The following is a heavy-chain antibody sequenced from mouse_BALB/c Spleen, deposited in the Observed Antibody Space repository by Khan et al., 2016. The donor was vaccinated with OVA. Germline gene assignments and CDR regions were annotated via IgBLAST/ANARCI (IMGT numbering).Heavy chain of an antibody. Sequence: EVQLVESGGDLVQPGGSRKLSCAASGFTFSSYGMHWVRQAPEKGLEWVAYISGDSNTIYYADTVKGRFTISRDNPRNTLFLQMTSLMSEDTAMYYCVTSYFYGYYFDYWGPGTTLTVSS. J-gene: IGHJ2*01. V-gene: IGHV5-17*02. CDR2: ISGDSNTI. CDR1: GFTFSSYG. D-gene: IGHD1-1*01. CDR3: VTSYFYGYYFDY.